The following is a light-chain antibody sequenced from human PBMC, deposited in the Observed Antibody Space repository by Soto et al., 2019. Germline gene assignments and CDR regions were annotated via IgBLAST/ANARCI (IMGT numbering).Light chain of an antibody. J-gene: IGLJ2*01. V-gene: IGLV1-40*01. Sequence: QPVLTQPPSVSGAPGQRVTISCTGSSSNIGAGHDVHWYQQLPGTAPKLLIYANSNRPSGVPDRFSGSKSGTSASLAITGLQAEDEADYYCQSYDSSLSGYVVFGGGTQLTVL. CDR2: ANS. CDR1: SSNIGAGHD. CDR3: QSYDSSLSGYVV.